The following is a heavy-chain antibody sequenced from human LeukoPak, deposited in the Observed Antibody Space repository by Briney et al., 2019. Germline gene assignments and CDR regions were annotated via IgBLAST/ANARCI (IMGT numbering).Heavy chain of an antibody. CDR1: GGSISSYY. CDR3: ARVDPLNYYDSSGYYLH. D-gene: IGHD3-22*01. Sequence: SETLSLTCTVSGGSISSYYWSWIRQPPGKGLEWIGYIYYSGSTNYNPSLKSRVTISVDTSKNQFSLKLSSVTAADTAVYYCARVDPLNYYDSSGYYLHWGQGTLVTVSS. CDR2: IYYSGST. V-gene: IGHV4-59*01. J-gene: IGHJ4*02.